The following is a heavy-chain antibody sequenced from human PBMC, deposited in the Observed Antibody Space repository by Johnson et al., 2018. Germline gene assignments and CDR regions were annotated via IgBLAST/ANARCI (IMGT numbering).Heavy chain of an antibody. CDR2: ISWDGGST. Sequence: VQLVESGGVVVQPGGSLRLSCAASGFTFDDYAMHWVRQAPGKGLEWVSLISWDGGSTYYADSVKGRFTISRDNSKNSLYLQMNSLRAEDTALYYFAKDIPSRMCCGGVCSHDAFDIWGQGTMVTVSS. V-gene: IGHV3-43D*03. J-gene: IGHJ3*02. D-gene: IGHD2-21*02. CDR1: GFTFDDYA. CDR3: AKDIPSRMCCGGVCSHDAFDI.